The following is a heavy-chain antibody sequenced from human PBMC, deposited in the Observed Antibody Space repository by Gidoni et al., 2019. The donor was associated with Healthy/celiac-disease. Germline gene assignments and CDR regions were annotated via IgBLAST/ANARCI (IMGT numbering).Heavy chain of an antibody. CDR2: ISGSGGST. V-gene: IGHV3-23*01. CDR3: AKGYPVSRWLVADAFDI. CDR1: GFTFRSYA. J-gene: IGHJ3*02. Sequence: EVQLLESGGGLVQPGGSLRLSCAASGFTFRSYAMSWVRQAPGKGLEWVSAISGSGGSTYYADSVKGRFTISRDNSKNTLYLQMNSLRAEDTAVYYCAKGYPVSRWLVADAFDIWGQGTMVTVSS. D-gene: IGHD6-19*01.